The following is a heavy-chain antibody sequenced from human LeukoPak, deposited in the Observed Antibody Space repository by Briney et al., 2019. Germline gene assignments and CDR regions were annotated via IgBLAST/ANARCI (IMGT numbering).Heavy chain of an antibody. CDR1: GFTFSSYG. Sequence: GGSLRLSCAASGFTFSSYGMHWVRQAPGKGLEWVAVIWYDGSNKYYADSVKGRFTISRDNSKNTLYLQMNSLRAEDTAVYYCARGYYGSGSAYFDYWGQGTLVTVSS. D-gene: IGHD3-10*01. CDR3: ARGYYGSGSAYFDY. V-gene: IGHV3-33*08. CDR2: IWYDGSNK. J-gene: IGHJ4*02.